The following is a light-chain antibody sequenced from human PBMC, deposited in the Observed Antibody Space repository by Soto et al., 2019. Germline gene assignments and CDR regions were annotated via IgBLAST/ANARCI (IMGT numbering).Light chain of an antibody. Sequence: IVLTQSPGTLSLYPGERATLSCRASQTISSSSLAWYQQKGGQAPRLLIYGASSRATGIPDRFSGSGSGTDFTLTISRLEPDDFAVYYCQQYGSSSTFGQGTRLEIK. CDR2: GAS. CDR1: QTISSSS. V-gene: IGKV3-20*01. J-gene: IGKJ5*01. CDR3: QQYGSSST.